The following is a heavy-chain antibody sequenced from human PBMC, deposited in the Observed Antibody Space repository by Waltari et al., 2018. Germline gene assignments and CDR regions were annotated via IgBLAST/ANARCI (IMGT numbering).Heavy chain of an antibody. CDR3: ATDLILGSGSLGY. J-gene: IGHJ4*02. CDR2: FRGDGGDS. CDR1: GFIFSSHW. D-gene: IGHD1-26*01. Sequence: EVQLVESEVGLVQPGGSLILSCAASGFIFSSHWIHWVRQPPGKGLVWVSRFRGDGGDSTYADSVKGRFTISRDNAKNTLYLQMNSLRAEDTAIYYCATDLILGSGSLGYWGQGTLVTVSS. V-gene: IGHV3-74*03.